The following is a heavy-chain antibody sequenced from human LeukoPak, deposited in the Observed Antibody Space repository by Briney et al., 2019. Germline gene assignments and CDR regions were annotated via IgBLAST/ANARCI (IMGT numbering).Heavy chain of an antibody. CDR1: GFTFSSYA. Sequence: SGGSLRLSCAASGFTFSSYAMSWVRQAPGKGLEWVSAISGSGGSTYYGDSVKGRFTISRDNSKNTLYLQMNSLRAEDTAVYYCAKADSARGVTLKSTIDYWGQGTLVTVSS. CDR3: AKADSARGVTLKSTIDY. V-gene: IGHV3-23*01. D-gene: IGHD2-21*02. J-gene: IGHJ4*02. CDR2: ISGSGGST.